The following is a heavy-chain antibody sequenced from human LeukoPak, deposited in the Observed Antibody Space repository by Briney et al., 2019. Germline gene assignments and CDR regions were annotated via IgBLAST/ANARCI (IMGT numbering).Heavy chain of an antibody. Sequence: GGSLRLSCAASGFTFSSYAMSWVRQAPGKGLEWVSAISGSGGSTYHADSVKGRFSISRDNSKNTLYLQMSSLRAEDTAVYYCAKGDLYYYYYMDVWGKGTTVTVSS. J-gene: IGHJ6*03. CDR1: GFTFSSYA. CDR2: ISGSGGST. V-gene: IGHV3-23*01. CDR3: AKGDLYYYYYMDV.